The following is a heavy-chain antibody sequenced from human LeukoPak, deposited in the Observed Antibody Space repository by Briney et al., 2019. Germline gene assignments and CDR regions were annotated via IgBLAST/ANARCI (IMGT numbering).Heavy chain of an antibody. CDR2: INPNSGGT. V-gene: IGHV1-2*02. J-gene: IGHJ4*02. CDR1: GYTFTGYY. Sequence: EASVKVSCKASGYTFTGYYMHWVRQAPGQGLEWMGWINPNSGGTNYAQKFQGRVTMTRDTSISTAYMELSRLRSDDTAVYYCARVFTAYCGGDLCDYWGQGTLVTVSS. D-gene: IGHD2-21*02. CDR3: ARVFTAYCGGDLCDY.